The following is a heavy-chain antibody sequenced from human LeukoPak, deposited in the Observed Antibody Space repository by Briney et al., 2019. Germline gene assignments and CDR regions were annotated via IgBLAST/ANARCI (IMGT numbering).Heavy chain of an antibody. Sequence: ASVKVSCKASGYTFTSYGISWVRQAPGQGLDWMGWISAYNGNTNYAQKLQGRVTMTTDTTTSTAYMEVRSLRSADTAVYYCAWGWELRGGYYFDYWGQGTLVTVSS. V-gene: IGHV1-18*01. D-gene: IGHD1-26*01. CDR2: ISAYNGNT. CDR3: AWGWELRGGYYFDY. CDR1: GYTFTSYG. J-gene: IGHJ4*02.